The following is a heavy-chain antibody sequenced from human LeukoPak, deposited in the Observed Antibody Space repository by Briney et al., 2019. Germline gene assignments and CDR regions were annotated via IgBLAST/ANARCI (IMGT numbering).Heavy chain of an antibody. CDR1: GYTFTSYG. J-gene: IGHJ4*02. D-gene: IGHD6-13*01. Sequence: ASVKVSCKASGYTFTSYGISWVRQAPGQGLEWMGWISAYNGNTNYAQKLQGRVTMTTDTSTSTAYMELRSLRSDDTAVYYCARDYYSSSWYGSSGFFDYWGQGTLVTVSS. CDR2: ISAYNGNT. CDR3: ARDYYSSSWYGSSGFFDY. V-gene: IGHV1-18*01.